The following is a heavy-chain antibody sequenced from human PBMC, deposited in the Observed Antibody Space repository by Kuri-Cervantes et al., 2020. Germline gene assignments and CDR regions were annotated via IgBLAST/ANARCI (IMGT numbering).Heavy chain of an antibody. J-gene: IGHJ3*02. Sequence: GESLKISCAASGFTFSSYSMNWVRQAPGKGLEWVASISGSSSYVYYEDSVKGRFTISRDNAKNSLYLQMNSLRAEDTAVYYCAREAGIYCSSNSCSYDAFDIWGQGTMVTVSS. CDR1: GFTFSSYS. V-gene: IGHV3-21*03. CDR3: AREAGIYCSSNSCSYDAFDI. D-gene: IGHD2-2*01. CDR2: ISGSSSYV.